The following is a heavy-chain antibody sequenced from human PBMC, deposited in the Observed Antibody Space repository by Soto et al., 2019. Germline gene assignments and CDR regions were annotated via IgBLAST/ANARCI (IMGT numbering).Heavy chain of an antibody. J-gene: IGHJ4*02. D-gene: IGHD4-4*01. CDR1: GYTFTSYA. CDR2: INAGKGNT. Sequence: ASVKVSCKASGYTFTSYAMHWVRQAPGQRLERMGWINAGKGNTKYSQKFQGRVTITRDTSASTAYMELSSLRSEDTAVYYCASLPRVPLPSNYGYWGQGTLVTVSS. CDR3: ASLPRVPLPSNYGY. V-gene: IGHV1-3*01.